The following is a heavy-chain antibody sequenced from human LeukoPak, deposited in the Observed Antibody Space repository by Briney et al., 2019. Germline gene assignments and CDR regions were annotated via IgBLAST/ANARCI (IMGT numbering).Heavy chain of an antibody. D-gene: IGHD3-3*01. J-gene: IGHJ4*02. Sequence: GGSLRLSCAASGLTFSSYSMNWVRQAPGKGLEWVSSISSSSSYIYYADSVKGRFTISRDNAKNSLYLQMNSLRAEDTAMYYCAREDYDFWSGYYSKVNFDYWGQGTLITVSS. V-gene: IGHV3-21*01. CDR1: GLTFSSYS. CDR3: AREDYDFWSGYYSKVNFDY. CDR2: ISSSSSYI.